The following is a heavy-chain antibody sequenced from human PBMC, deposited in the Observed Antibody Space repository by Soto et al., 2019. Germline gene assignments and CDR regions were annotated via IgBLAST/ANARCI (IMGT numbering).Heavy chain of an antibody. D-gene: IGHD3-9*01. V-gene: IGHV1-2*02. CDR1: GYTFTVYY. Sequence: ASVKVSCKASGYTFTVYYMHCVLQSPLQWLEWMGWINPNSGGTNYAQKFQGRVTMTRDTSISTAYMELSRLRSDDTAVYYCARGRYYDILTGSGPIDYWGQGTLVTVSS. J-gene: IGHJ4*02. CDR2: INPNSGGT. CDR3: ARGRYYDILTGSGPIDY.